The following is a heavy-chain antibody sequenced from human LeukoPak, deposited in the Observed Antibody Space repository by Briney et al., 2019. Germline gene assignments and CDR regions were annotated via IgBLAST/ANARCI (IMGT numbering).Heavy chain of an antibody. Sequence: GGSLRLSCAASGFTVSSNYMSWVRQAPGKGLEWVSVIFNDDITYYADSVKGRFTISRDNSKNTLYLQMNSLTAEDMAVYYCARVNSGDFDYWGQGTLVTVSS. V-gene: IGHV3-53*01. CDR2: IFNDDIT. J-gene: IGHJ4*02. CDR3: ARVNSGDFDY. CDR1: GFTVSSNY. D-gene: IGHD1-26*01.